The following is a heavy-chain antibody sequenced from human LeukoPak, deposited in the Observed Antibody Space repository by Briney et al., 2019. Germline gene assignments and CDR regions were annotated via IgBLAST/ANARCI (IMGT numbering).Heavy chain of an antibody. J-gene: IGHJ5*02. Sequence: PGESLKISCKGSGYGSRYSFTSHWLAWVRQMPRKGLELMGFIYPRDSHNIYSPSFQGQVTISIDTSINTAYLQWISLKASDTAMYYCARHPIAAGGAYNWFDPWGQGTLVTVSS. V-gene: IGHV5-51*01. D-gene: IGHD6-13*01. CDR3: ARHPIAAGGAYNWFDP. CDR1: GYGSRYSFTSHW. CDR2: IYPRDSHN.